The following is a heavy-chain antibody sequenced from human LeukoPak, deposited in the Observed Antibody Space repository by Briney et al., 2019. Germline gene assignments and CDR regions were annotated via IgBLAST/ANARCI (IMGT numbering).Heavy chain of an antibody. CDR3: AKAENILLAFDI. D-gene: IGHD2/OR15-2a*01. V-gene: IGHV3-23*01. Sequence: GGSLRLSCAASGFTFSSYAMSWVRQAPGKGLEWVSTISISGGTTYYADSVKGRFTISRDNSKNTLYLQMNSLRAEDTAVYYCAKAENILLAFDIWGQGTMVTVSS. CDR1: GFTFSSYA. CDR2: ISISGGTT. J-gene: IGHJ3*02.